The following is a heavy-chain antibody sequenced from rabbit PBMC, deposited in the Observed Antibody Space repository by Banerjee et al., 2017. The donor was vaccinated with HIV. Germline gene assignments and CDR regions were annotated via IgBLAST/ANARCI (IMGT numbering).Heavy chain of an antibody. Sequence: QSLEESGGDLVKPGASLTLTCTASGIDFSSYYYMCWVRQAPGKGLEWIACMYIGSSTSTYYASWAKGRFTISKTSSTTVTLQMTSLTAADTATYFCARDLAGVIGWNFNLWGPGTLVTVS. D-gene: IGHD4-1*01. CDR2: MYIGSSTST. CDR3: ARDLAGVIGWNFNL. J-gene: IGHJ4*01. CDR1: GIDFSSYYY. V-gene: IGHV1S40*01.